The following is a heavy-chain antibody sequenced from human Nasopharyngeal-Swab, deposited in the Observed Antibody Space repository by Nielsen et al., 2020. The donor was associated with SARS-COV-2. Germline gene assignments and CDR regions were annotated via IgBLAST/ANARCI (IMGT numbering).Heavy chain of an antibody. V-gene: IGHV3-23*01. CDR1: GFTFSSYA. Sequence: GESLKISCAASGFTFSSYAMSWVRQAPGKGPEWVSAISGSGGSTYYADSVKGRFTISRDNSKNTLYLQMNSLRAEDTAVYYCARANVVVPAASYYYYMDVWGKGTTVTVSS. J-gene: IGHJ6*03. D-gene: IGHD2-2*01. CDR2: ISGSGGST. CDR3: ARANVVVPAASYYYYMDV.